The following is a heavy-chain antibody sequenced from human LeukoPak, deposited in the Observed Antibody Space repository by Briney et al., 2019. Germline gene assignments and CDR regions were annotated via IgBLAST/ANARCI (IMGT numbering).Heavy chain of an antibody. D-gene: IGHD2-15*01. J-gene: IGHJ4*02. CDR3: AKVIGGSSAWYARGFDY. V-gene: IGHV3-30*02. CDR1: VVTLTTYG. CDR2: IRNDESNK. Sequence: VGSLRLSCAASVVTLTTYGMRSVRQAPGEGVGWVGFIRNDESNKYYADSVKGRFTISRDNSKNTLYLQMNSLRAEDTAVYFCAKVIGGSSAWYARGFDYWGQGTLVTVSS.